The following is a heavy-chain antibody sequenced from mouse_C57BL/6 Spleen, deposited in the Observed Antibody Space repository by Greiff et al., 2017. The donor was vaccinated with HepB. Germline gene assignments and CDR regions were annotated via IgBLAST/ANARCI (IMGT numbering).Heavy chain of an antibody. CDR1: GYTFTSYW. CDR3: ARKRNDYDWYFDV. Sequence: QVQLKQPGAELVMPGASVKLSCKASGYTFTSYWMHWVKQRPGQGLEWIGEIDPSDSYTNYNQKFKGKSTLTVDKSSSTAYMQLSSLTSEDSAVYYCARKRNDYDWYFDVWGTGTTVTVSS. D-gene: IGHD2-4*01. V-gene: IGHV1-69*01. CDR2: IDPSDSYT. J-gene: IGHJ1*03.